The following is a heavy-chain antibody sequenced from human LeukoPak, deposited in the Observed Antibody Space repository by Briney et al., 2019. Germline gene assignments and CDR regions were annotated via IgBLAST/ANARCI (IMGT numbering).Heavy chain of an antibody. CDR3: ARDQEVREPYYYYYMDV. CDR2: ISPSGDIT. D-gene: IGHD1-14*01. V-gene: IGHV3-23*01. Sequence: PGGSLRLSCAASGFTFSNHGMNWVRQAPGKGLEWVSGISPSGDITYYADSVKGRFTISRDNSKNTLYLEVISLRAEDTAVYYCARDQEVREPYYYYYMDVWGKGTTVTVSS. CDR1: GFTFSNHG. J-gene: IGHJ6*03.